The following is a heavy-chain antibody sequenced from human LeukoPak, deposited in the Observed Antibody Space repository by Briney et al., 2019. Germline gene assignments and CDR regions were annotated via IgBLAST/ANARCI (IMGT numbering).Heavy chain of an antibody. CDR1: GFTFSDYY. J-gene: IGHJ4*02. CDR2: INHSGST. D-gene: IGHD3-3*01. Sequence: LRLSCAASGFTFSDYYMSWIRQPPGKGLEWIGEINHSGSTNYNPSLKSRVTISVDTSKNQFSLKLSSVTAADTAVYYCASFRITIFGVDWGQRTLVTVSS. CDR3: ASFRITIFGVD. V-gene: IGHV4-34*01.